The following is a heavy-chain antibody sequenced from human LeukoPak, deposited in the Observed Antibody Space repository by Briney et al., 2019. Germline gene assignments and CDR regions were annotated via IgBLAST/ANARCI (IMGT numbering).Heavy chain of an antibody. CDR1: GLTFSSYA. Sequence: PGGSLSLSCAASGLTFSSYAMRWVRHAPGKGLECVSGITSGFTPHYADSVKGRFTISRDNSKNTFHLQMNSLRAEDTAVYYCAKDYSDSRVGDVFFEYWGQGTLVTVSS. V-gene: IGHV3-23*01. D-gene: IGHD1-26*01. CDR3: AKDYSDSRVGDVFFEY. J-gene: IGHJ4*02. CDR2: ITSGFTP.